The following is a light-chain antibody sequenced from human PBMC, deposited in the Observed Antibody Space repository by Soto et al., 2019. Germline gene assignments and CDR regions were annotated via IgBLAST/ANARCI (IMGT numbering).Light chain of an antibody. V-gene: IGKV3-15*01. CDR1: QNVNSN. CDR3: QQYNNWPRT. Sequence: EVVMTQSPATLSVSPGERATLSCRASQNVNSNLAWYQQKPGQVPRLLISGASTRASGVPSRFSGSGSGTEFTLTISGLQSEDFAVYYCQQYNNWPRTFGQGTNREI. CDR2: GAS. J-gene: IGKJ2*01.